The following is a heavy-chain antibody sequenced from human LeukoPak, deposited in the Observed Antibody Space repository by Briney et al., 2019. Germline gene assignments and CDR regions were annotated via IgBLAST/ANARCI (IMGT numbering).Heavy chain of an antibody. CDR2: ISAYNGNT. V-gene: IGHV1-18*01. CDR1: GYTFTNYG. Sequence: GASVTVSFKASGYTFTNYGISWVRQAPGQGLEWMGWISAYNGNTNYAQKLQGRVTMTTDTSTSTAYMELRSLRSDDTAVYYCARDPHIAYYDILTGYSYAYYFDYWGQGTLVTVSS. J-gene: IGHJ4*02. CDR3: ARDPHIAYYDILTGYSYAYYFDY. D-gene: IGHD3-9*01.